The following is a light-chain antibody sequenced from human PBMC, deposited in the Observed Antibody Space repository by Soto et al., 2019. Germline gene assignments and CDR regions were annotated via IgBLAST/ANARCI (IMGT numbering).Light chain of an antibody. CDR1: ISDVGSSGP. CDR2: EGS. V-gene: IGLV2-23*01. Sequence: QSVLTHPASLSGSPGQSITISCSGSISDVGSSGPVSWYQHHPGQVPKLIIYEGSRRPSGVSSRFSGSKTGDTASLTITGLQAEDEANYYCCSYVGARTYVFGTGTKVTAL. CDR3: CSYVGARTYV. J-gene: IGLJ1*01.